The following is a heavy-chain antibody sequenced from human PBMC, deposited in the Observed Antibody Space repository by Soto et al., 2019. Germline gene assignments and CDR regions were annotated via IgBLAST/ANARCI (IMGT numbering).Heavy chain of an antibody. D-gene: IGHD3-3*01. Sequence: SALSGALQKKGKGLEWLGWISPYNDDTKYAQKVQGRVFMTTDTSSKTAYLDLRSLRSDDTAVYYCARGCFFDGSDPRKDYDSGSSLW. J-gene: IGHJ2*01. CDR3: ARGCFFDGSDPRKDYDSGSSL. V-gene: IGHV1-18*01. CDR1: SA. CDR2: ISPYNDDT.